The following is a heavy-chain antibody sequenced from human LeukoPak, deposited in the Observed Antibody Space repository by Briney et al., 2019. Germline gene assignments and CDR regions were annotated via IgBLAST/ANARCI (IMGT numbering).Heavy chain of an antibody. V-gene: IGHV3-7*04. CDR3: ARAGSSSSRDY. J-gene: IGHJ4*02. Sequence: GGSLRLSCAASGFTFSTYWMTWVRQAPGKGLEWVVNIKEDGSEKSYVDSVKGRFTISRDNAKNSLYLQMNSPRAEDTAVCYCARAGSSSSRDYWGQGTLVTVSS. CDR2: IKEDGSEK. D-gene: IGHD6-6*01. CDR1: GFTFSTYW.